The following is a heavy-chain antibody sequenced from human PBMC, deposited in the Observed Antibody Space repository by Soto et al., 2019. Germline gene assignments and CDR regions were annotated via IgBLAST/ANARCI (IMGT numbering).Heavy chain of an antibody. CDR2: TSESGDNA. V-gene: IGHV3-23*01. D-gene: IGHD5-18*01. Sequence: GGSLRLSCAASGFPFNTYAVSWVRQAPGKGPEWVSATSESGDNASYADSVQGRFTISRDNSYNILHLQMNSLRAEDTALYFCAKGGYIYGLDPWGQGTLVTVSS. CDR1: GFPFNTYA. J-gene: IGHJ5*02. CDR3: AKGGYIYGLDP.